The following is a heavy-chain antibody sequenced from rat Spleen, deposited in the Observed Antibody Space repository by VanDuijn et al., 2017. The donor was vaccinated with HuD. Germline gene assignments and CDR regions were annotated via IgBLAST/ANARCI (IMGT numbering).Heavy chain of an antibody. CDR1: GFTFSDYY. Sequence: EVQLVESGGGLVQPGNSLKLSCAASGFTFSDYYMTWVRQAPAKGLEWVASISSDGSSTYYRDSVKGRFTISRDNAKSSLYLQMGSLGSGDTATYYCATGITLVWGRGVMVTVSS. CDR2: ISSDGSST. CDR3: ATGITLV. J-gene: IGHJ2*01. V-gene: IGHV5-20*01. D-gene: IGHD1-2*01.